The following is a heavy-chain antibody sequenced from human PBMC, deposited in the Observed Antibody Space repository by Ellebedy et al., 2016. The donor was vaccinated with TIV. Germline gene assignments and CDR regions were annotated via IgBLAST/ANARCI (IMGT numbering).Heavy chain of an antibody. V-gene: IGHV3-30-3*01. D-gene: IGHD6-13*01. J-gene: IGHJ4*02. CDR3: ARGPAGYSSSWSPYYFDY. Sequence: GGSLRLXXAASGFTFSSYAMHWVRQAPGKGLEWVAVISYDGSNKYYADSVKGRFTISRDNSKNTLYLQMNSLRAEDTAVYYCARGPAGYSSSWSPYYFDYWGQGTLVTVSS. CDR2: ISYDGSNK. CDR1: GFTFSSYA.